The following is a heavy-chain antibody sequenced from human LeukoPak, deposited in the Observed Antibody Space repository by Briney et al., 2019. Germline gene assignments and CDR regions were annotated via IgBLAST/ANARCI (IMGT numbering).Heavy chain of an antibody. Sequence: ASVKVSCKASGYTFTSYYMHWVRQAPGQGLEWMGIINPSVSSTSYAQKFQGRVTMTGDTSTSTIYMELSSLRSEDTAVYYCATDRGYEEFRFDYWGQGTLVTVTS. V-gene: IGHV1-46*01. CDR3: ATDRGYEEFRFDY. CDR2: INPSVSST. D-gene: IGHD3-10*01. CDR1: GYTFTSYY. J-gene: IGHJ4*02.